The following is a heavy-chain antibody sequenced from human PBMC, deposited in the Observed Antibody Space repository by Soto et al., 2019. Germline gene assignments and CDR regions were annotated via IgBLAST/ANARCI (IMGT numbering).Heavy chain of an antibody. CDR2: IKSKTDGGTA. V-gene: IGHV3-15*01. CDR3: TTGRYYDILTGHHNVAY. D-gene: IGHD3-9*01. J-gene: IGHJ4*02. CDR1: GFNLSHPW. Sequence: PGGSLRLSCVASGFNLSHPWMTWVRQAAGKGLEWVGHIKSKTDGGTADYAAPVKGRFTISRDDSKNTVYLQMNSLRTEDTAVYYCTTGRYYDILTGHHNVAYWRQGT.